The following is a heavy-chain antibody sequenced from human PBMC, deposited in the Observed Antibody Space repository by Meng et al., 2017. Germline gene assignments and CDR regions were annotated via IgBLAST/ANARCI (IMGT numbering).Heavy chain of an antibody. CDR2: INSDGSST. CDR1: GFTCSSYW. CDR3: ARDRSSSGFDY. Sequence: EVALVGSGGSLVQAGGSLRLSCAASGFTCSSYWMHWVRQAPGKGLVWVSRINSDGSSTSYADSVKGRFTISRDNAKNTLYLQMNSLRAEDTAVYYCARDRSSSGFDYWGQGTLVTVSS. D-gene: IGHD6-19*01. J-gene: IGHJ4*02. V-gene: IGHV3-74*01.